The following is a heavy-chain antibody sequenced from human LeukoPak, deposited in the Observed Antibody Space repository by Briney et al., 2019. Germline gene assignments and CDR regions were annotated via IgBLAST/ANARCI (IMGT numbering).Heavy chain of an antibody. V-gene: IGHV3-30*02. CDR1: GFTFSSYG. D-gene: IGHD4-11*01. J-gene: IGHJ4*02. Sequence: GGSLRLSCAASGFTFSSYGMHWVRQAPGKGLEWVAFIRYDGSNKYYADSVKGRFTISRDNSKNTLYLQMNSLRAEDTAVYYCAKDKVASYSNYGYWGQGTLVTVSS. CDR2: IRYDGSNK. CDR3: AKDKVASYSNYGY.